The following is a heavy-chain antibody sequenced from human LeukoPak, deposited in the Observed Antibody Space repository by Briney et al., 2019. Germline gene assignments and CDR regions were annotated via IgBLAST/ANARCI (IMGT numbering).Heavy chain of an antibody. J-gene: IGHJ4*02. CDR3: AKGGIAAADGRDYFDY. D-gene: IGHD6-13*01. CDR1: GFTFSSYA. Sequence: GGSLRLSCAASGFTFSSYAMHWVCQAPGKGLEWVAVISYDGSNRYYADSVKGRFTISRDNSKNTLYLQMNSLRAEDTAVYYCAKGGIAAADGRDYFDYWGQGTLVTVSS. V-gene: IGHV3-30*04. CDR2: ISYDGSNR.